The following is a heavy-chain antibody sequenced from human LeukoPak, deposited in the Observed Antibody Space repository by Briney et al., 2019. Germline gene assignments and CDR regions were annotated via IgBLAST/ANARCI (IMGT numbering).Heavy chain of an antibody. Sequence: GGSLRLSCAASGFTFDDYGMSWVRQAPGKGLEWVSGINWNGGRTGYAESVKGRFTISRDNAKNSLYLQMNTLRAEDTALYYFARAVSNSGWYGSVDYWGQGTLVTVSS. CDR1: GFTFDDYG. J-gene: IGHJ4*02. V-gene: IGHV3-20*04. D-gene: IGHD6-19*01. CDR3: ARAVSNSGWYGSVDY. CDR2: INWNGGRT.